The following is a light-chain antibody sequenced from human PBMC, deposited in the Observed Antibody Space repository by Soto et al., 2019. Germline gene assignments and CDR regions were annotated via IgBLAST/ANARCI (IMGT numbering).Light chain of an antibody. CDR3: APCDDSLDVPV. V-gene: IGLV1-44*01. J-gene: IGLJ2*01. CDR1: SSDIGTNA. Sequence: QAVVTQPPSASGTPGQRVTISCSGSSSDIGTNAVNWYQQLPGTAPKLVIFNNDQRPSGVPDRFSGTKSGTSASLAISGLQSEDEADYYCAPCDDSLDVPVFGGGTQLTVL. CDR2: NND.